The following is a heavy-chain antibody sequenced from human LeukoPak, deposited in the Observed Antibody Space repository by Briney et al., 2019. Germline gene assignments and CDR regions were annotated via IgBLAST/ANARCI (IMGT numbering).Heavy chain of an antibody. J-gene: IGHJ4*02. CDR1: GGSISSSSYY. CDR2: IYYSGST. Sequence: SETLSLTCTVSGGSISSSSYYWGWIRQPPGKGLEWIGSIYYSGSTYYNPSFKSRVTISVDTSKNQFSLKLSSVTAADTAVYYCARHLYRYSSSWWFDYWGQGTLVTVSS. V-gene: IGHV4-39*01. D-gene: IGHD6-13*01. CDR3: ARHLYRYSSSWWFDY.